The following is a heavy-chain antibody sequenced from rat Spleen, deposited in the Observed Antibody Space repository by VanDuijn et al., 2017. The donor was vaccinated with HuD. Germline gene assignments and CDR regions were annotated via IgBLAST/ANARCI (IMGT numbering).Heavy chain of an antibody. CDR2: ISTGGGNT. V-gene: IGHV5-27*01. D-gene: IGHD1-6*01. CDR3: STAGSFTDYYFAGGFDY. Sequence: EVQLVESGGGLVQPGRSLKLSCAASGFTFSNYYMAWVRQAPTKGLEWVAYISTGGGNTYYRDSVKGRFTVSRDNAKSTLYLQMDSLRSEVTATYYCSTAGSFTDYYFAGGFDYWGQGVMVTVSS. J-gene: IGHJ2*01. CDR1: GFTFSNYY.